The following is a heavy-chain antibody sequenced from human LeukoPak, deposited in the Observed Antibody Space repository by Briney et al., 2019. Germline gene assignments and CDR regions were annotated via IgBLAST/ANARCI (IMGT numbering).Heavy chain of an antibody. CDR1: GFTFSRYS. Sequence: GGSLRLSCAASGFTFSRYSMNWVRQAPGKGLEWVSHITWDGGSTYYAGSVKGRFTISRDNSKNSLYLQMNSLGAEDTALYYCAKDIHIGHGSGWPESWGQGTLVTVSS. CDR2: ITWDGGST. D-gene: IGHD6-19*01. J-gene: IGHJ5*02. CDR3: AKDIHIGHGSGWPES. V-gene: IGHV3-43D*03.